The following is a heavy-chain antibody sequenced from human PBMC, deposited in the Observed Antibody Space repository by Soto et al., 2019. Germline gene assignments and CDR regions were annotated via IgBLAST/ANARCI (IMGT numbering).Heavy chain of an antibody. CDR1: GGTFSSYA. D-gene: IGHD5-12*01. Sequence: QVQLVQSGAEVRQPASSVKVSCKTSGGTFSSYAISWVRQAPGQGLEWMGGIVPIVDTSTYAQKFQGRVTITAYESTSTVYMELSSLRSDDTAVYYCVRVVAIPGYPDNWVQGTLVTVSS. J-gene: IGHJ4*02. CDR3: VRVVAIPGYPDN. V-gene: IGHV1-69*12. CDR2: IVPIVDTS.